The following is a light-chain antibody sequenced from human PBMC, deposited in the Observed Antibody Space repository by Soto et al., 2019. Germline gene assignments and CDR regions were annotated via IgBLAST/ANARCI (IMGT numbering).Light chain of an antibody. V-gene: IGLV1-40*01. CDR2: GNT. J-gene: IGLJ1*01. CDR1: SSNIGSGYD. CDR3: QSYDRSLRGYV. Sequence: QSVLTRPPSVSGAPGQRVTISCTGTSSNIGSGYDVHWYQHLPGTAPKLLIYGNTIRPSGVPDRFSGSKSGTSASLAITGLQAEDEADYYCQSYDRSLRGYVFGTGTKVTVL.